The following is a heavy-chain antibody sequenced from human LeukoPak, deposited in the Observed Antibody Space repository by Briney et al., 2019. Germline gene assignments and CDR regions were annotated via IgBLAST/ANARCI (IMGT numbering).Heavy chain of an antibody. CDR3: ARDGAKAMVFDGYNWFDP. V-gene: IGHV1-46*01. CDR2: INPSGGST. Sequence: ASVKVSCKASGYTFTSYYMHWVRQAPGQGLEWMGIINPSGGSTSYAQKFQGRVTMTRDMSTSTVYMELSSLRSEGTAVYYCARDGAKAMVFDGYNWFDPWGQGTLVTVSS. J-gene: IGHJ5*02. CDR1: GYTFTSYY. D-gene: IGHD5-18*01.